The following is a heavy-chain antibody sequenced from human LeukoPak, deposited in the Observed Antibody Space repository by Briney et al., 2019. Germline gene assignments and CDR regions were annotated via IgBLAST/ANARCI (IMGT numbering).Heavy chain of an antibody. CDR3: ASAVPAARYYYSGMDV. D-gene: IGHD2-2*01. CDR1: GFTFSSYA. Sequence: PGGSLRLSCAASGFTFSSYAMSWVRQAPGKGLEWVSAISGSGASTYYADSVKGRFTISRDNSKNTLYLQMNSLRAEDTAVYFCASAVPAARYYYSGMDVWGQGTTVTVSS. J-gene: IGHJ6*02. CDR2: ISGSGAST. V-gene: IGHV3-23*01.